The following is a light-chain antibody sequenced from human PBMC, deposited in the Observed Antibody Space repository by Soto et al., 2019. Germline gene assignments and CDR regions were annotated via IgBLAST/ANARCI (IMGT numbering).Light chain of an antibody. Sequence: IVITQSPATLSVSPGERATLACSASQSVSSNLAWYQQKPGQAPRLLIYGASTGATGIPARFSGSGSGTEFTLTISSLQSEDFEVYYCQQYNNWPPTWTFGQGTKVDIK. CDR3: QQYNNWPPTWT. V-gene: IGKV3-15*01. CDR2: GAS. J-gene: IGKJ1*01. CDR1: QSVSSN.